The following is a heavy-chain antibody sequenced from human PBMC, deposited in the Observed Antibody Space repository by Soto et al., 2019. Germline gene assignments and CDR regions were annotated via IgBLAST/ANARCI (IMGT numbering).Heavy chain of an antibody. D-gene: IGHD3-16*01. Sequence: PSETLSLTCAVYGGSFSGYYWSWIRQPPGKGLEWIGEINHSGSTNYNPSLKSRVTISVDTSKNQFSLKLSSVTAADTAVYYCASLRWAGMLIPYMDVWGKGTTVTVSS. CDR2: INHSGST. CDR3: ASLRWAGMLIPYMDV. V-gene: IGHV4-34*01. CDR1: GGSFSGYY. J-gene: IGHJ6*03.